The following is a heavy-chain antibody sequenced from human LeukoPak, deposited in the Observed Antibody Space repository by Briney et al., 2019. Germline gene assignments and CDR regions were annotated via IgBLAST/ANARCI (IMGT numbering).Heavy chain of an antibody. V-gene: IGHV3-33*01. Sequence: GRSLRPSCAASGFTFSSYGMHWVRQAPGKGLEWVAVIWYDGSNKYYADSVKGRFTISRDNSKNTLYLQMNSLRAEDTAVYYCARDGRNSHSGSFDYWGQGTLVTVSS. CDR3: ARDGRNSHSGSFDY. D-gene: IGHD3-10*01. CDR2: IWYDGSNK. J-gene: IGHJ4*02. CDR1: GFTFSSYG.